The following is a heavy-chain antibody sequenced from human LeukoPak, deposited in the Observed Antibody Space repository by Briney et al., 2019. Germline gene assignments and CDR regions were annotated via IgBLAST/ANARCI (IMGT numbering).Heavy chain of an antibody. CDR3: ARDQVGARGCFDY. Sequence: GGSLRLSCAASGFTFSSYGMHWVRQAPGKGLEWVAFIRYDGSNKYYADSVKGRFTISRDNSKNTLYLQMNSLRAEDTAVYYCARDQVGARGCFDYWGQGTLVTVSS. D-gene: IGHD1-26*01. V-gene: IGHV3-30*02. CDR1: GFTFSSYG. J-gene: IGHJ4*02. CDR2: IRYDGSNK.